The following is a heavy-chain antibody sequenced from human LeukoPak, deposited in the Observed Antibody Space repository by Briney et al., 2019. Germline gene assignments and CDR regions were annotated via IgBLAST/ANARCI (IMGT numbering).Heavy chain of an antibody. D-gene: IGHD3-22*01. J-gene: IGHJ4*02. CDR1: GYTFTNYG. Sequence: ASVKVSCKASGYTFTNYGISWVRQAPGQGLEWMGWISAYNGNTNYAQELQGRVTMTTDTSTNTAYMELRSLRSDDTAVYYCARGVYYDSSDYYLPDYWGQGTLVTVSS. V-gene: IGHV1-18*01. CDR3: ARGVYYDSSDYYLPDY. CDR2: ISAYNGNT.